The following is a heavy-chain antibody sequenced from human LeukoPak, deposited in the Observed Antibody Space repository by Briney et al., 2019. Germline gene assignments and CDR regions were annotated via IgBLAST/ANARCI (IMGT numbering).Heavy chain of an antibody. Sequence: SGTLSLTCTVSGGSVSSNRYFWNWIRQPPGKGLQWIGYFYYSGSTNYNPSLESRVTISVDTSNNQFSLKLSSVTAADTALYYCARVMASNGSIDFWGQGTMVTVSS. CDR3: ARVMASNGSIDF. CDR2: FYYSGST. D-gene: IGHD1-26*01. CDR1: GGSVSSNRYF. J-gene: IGHJ3*01. V-gene: IGHV4-61*01.